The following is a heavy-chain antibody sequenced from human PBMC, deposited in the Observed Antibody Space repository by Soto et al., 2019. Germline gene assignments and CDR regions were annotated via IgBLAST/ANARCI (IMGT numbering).Heavy chain of an antibody. CDR3: ASDRYYYGSGSYPLTPPNWFDP. CDR2: INPNGGGT. D-gene: IGHD3-10*01. CDR1: GYTFTGYY. J-gene: IGHJ5*02. V-gene: IGHV1-2*02. Sequence: ASVKVSCKASGYTFTGYYMHWVRQAPGQGLERMGWINPNGGGTNYAQKFQGRVTMTRDTSISTAYMELSRLRSDDTAVYYCASDRYYYGSGSYPLTPPNWFDPWGQGTLVTVSS.